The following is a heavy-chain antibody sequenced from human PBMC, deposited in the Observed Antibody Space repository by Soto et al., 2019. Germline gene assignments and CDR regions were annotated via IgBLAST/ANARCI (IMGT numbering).Heavy chain of an antibody. CDR3: ARRERYYGSPGWFDP. D-gene: IGHD3-10*01. CDR1: GGSISSFTYY. CDR2: VYYNENT. J-gene: IGHJ5*02. Sequence: SETLSRTCSVSGGSISSFTYYWGWIRQPPGKGLEWIGTVYYNENTYYNPSLKSRVTITVDTAKNQFSLNLRSVTAADTAMYFSARRERYYGSPGWFDPWGPGTLVTVSS. V-gene: IGHV4-39*01.